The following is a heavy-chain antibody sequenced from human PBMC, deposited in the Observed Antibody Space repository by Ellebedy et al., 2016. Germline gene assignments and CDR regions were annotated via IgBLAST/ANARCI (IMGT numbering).Heavy chain of an antibody. CDR1: GFTFSDYY. J-gene: IGHJ4*02. CDR2: ISGSGGSR. CDR3: AKGGAGGAHDY. Sequence: GESLKISCAASGFTFSDYYMSWVRQAPGKGLEWVMAISGSGGSRSYADSVKGRFTISRDNSKNTLYVEMNSLRAEDTAVYYCAKGGAGGAHDYWGQGTLVTVSS. V-gene: IGHV3-23*01. D-gene: IGHD2-15*01.